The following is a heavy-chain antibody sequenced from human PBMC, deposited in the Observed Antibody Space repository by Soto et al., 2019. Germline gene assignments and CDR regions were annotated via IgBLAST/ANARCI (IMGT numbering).Heavy chain of an antibody. CDR2: IIPICGTA. D-gene: IGHD2-15*01. CDR3: ARDLSSGGTINYPGY. Sequence: QVQLVQSGAEVKKPGSSVKVSCKASGGTFSSYAISWVRQAPGQGLEWMGGIIPICGTANYAQKFQGRVTVTADESTSTAYMELSSLRSEDTAVYYCARDLSSGGTINYPGYTGQGTLVTVSS. V-gene: IGHV1-69*12. CDR1: GGTFSSYA. J-gene: IGHJ4*02.